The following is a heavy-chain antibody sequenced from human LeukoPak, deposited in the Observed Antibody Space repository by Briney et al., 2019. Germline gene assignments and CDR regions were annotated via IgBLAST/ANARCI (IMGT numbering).Heavy chain of an antibody. CDR1: GFTFSSYG. J-gene: IGHJ3*02. CDR3: AKDRAVAAGAGAFDM. V-gene: IGHV3-23*01. Sequence: PGGSLRLSCAASGFTFSSYGMHWVRQAPGKGLEWVSAISGRDDYTYYADSVKGRFTISRDNSKNTVFLQMESLRAEDTALYYCAKDRAVAAGAGAFDMWGQGTKIKVSS. D-gene: IGHD6-13*01. CDR2: ISGRDDYT.